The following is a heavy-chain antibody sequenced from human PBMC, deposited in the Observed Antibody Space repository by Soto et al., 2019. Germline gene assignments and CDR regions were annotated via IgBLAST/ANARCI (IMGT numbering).Heavy chain of an antibody. Sequence: QVQLVQSGAEVKKPGSSVKVSCKASGGTFSSYAISWVRQAPGQGLEWMGGIIPIFGTANYAQKFQGRVTITADESTSTAYMELSSLRSEDTAVYYCARGGPVFITTDLWNWFDPWGQGTLVTVSS. CDR3: ARGGPVFITTDLWNWFDP. CDR1: GGTFSSYA. CDR2: IIPIFGTA. V-gene: IGHV1-69*01. J-gene: IGHJ5*02. D-gene: IGHD3-3*01.